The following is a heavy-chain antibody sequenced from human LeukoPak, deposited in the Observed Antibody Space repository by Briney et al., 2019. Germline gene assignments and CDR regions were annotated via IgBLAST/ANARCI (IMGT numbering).Heavy chain of an antibody. CDR2: INSDGSST. V-gene: IGHV3-74*01. D-gene: IGHD6-19*01. CDR1: GFTFSSYW. J-gene: IGHJ4*02. Sequence: GGSLRLSCAASGFTFSSYWMHWVRQAPGKGLVWVSRINSDGSSTSYADSVKGRFTISRDNAKNTLYLQMNSLRAEDTAVYYCAREDSQWLALDYWGQGTLVTVSS. CDR3: AREDSQWLALDY.